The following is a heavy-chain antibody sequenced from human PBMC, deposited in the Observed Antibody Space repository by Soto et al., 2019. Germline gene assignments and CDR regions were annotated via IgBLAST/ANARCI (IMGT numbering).Heavy chain of an antibody. CDR2: IYYSGST. CDR3: ARHLSGYDFFDY. J-gene: IGHJ4*02. CDR1: GGSISSYY. V-gene: IGHV4-59*08. D-gene: IGHD5-12*01. Sequence: SETLSLTCTVSGGSISSYYWSWIRQPPGKGLEWIGYIYYSGSTNYNPSLKSRVTISVDTSKNQFSLKLSSVTAADTAVYYCARHLSGYDFFDYWGQGTLVTISS.